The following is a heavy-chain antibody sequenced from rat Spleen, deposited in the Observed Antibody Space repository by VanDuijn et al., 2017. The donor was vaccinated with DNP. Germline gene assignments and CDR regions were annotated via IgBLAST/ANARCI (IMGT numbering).Heavy chain of an antibody. J-gene: IGHJ4*01. CDR2: ITISCGST. V-gene: IGHV5-31*01. D-gene: IGHD1-5*01. CDR1: GSTFNNYW. CDR3: ARGGRYWAMDA. Sequence: EVQLVESGGDLVQPGRSLKLSCVASGSTFNNYWMTWIRPFPGKGLEWVPSITISCGSTYYPDSVKGRFTISRDNAKNTLYLQMNSLRSEETATYYCARGGRYWAMDAWSQGTSVTVSS.